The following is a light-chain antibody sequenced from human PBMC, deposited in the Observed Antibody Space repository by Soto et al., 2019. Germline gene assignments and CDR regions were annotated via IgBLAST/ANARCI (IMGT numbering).Light chain of an antibody. Sequence: VMTQSPDTLSVSPGERGTLSCRAGESVSSNVAWYQQRPGQAPRLLIYGASTRATDTPVRFRGSGSGTEFTLTISSLQSEDLGVYYCQQYNNWPPSIIFGQGTRLEIK. J-gene: IGKJ5*01. CDR2: GAS. CDR3: QQYNNWPPSII. V-gene: IGKV3-15*01. CDR1: ESVSSN.